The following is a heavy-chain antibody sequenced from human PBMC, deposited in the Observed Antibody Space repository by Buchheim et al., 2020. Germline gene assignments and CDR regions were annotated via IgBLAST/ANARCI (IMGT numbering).Heavy chain of an antibody. CDR2: IYTSGST. J-gene: IGHJ5*02. Sequence: QVQLQESGPGLVKPSQTLSLTCTVSGGSISSGSYYWSWIRQPAGKGLEWIGRIYTSGSTNYNPSLKRRVTISVDTSKNQFFLKLSSVTAADTAVYYCASHTEGYYDSSGYYYSPGWFDPWGQGTL. CDR1: GGSISSGSYY. CDR3: ASHTEGYYDSSGYYYSPGWFDP. D-gene: IGHD3-22*01. V-gene: IGHV4-61*02.